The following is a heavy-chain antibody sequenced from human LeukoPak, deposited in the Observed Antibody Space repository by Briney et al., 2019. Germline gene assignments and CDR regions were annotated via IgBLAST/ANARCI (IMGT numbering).Heavy chain of an antibody. CDR3: LRVLAAAGTEAFDY. V-gene: IGHV3-30*03. CDR1: GFTFSSYG. J-gene: IGHJ4*02. CDR2: ISNGGSNK. Sequence: GGSLRLSCAASGFTFSSYGMHWVRQAPGRGLEWVALISNGGSNKYYADSVEGRSTLSRDNSKNTMYLQMNSLNPEDTGVYYWLRVLAAAGTEAFDYWGQGILVTVSS. D-gene: IGHD6-13*01.